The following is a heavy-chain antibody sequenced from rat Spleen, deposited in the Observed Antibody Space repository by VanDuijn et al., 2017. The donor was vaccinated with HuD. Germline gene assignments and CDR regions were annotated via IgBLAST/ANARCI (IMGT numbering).Heavy chain of an antibody. CDR2: ISYEGSST. D-gene: IGHD4-1*01. J-gene: IGHJ2*01. Sequence: EVQLVESDGGLVQPGRSLKLSCAASGFTLGDHFMAWVRQAPKKGLEWVASISYEGSSTYYGDSVKGRFTISRDNAKSTLSLQMDSLRSEDTATYYCARTCNTDYFDYWGQGVMVTVSS. V-gene: IGHV5-22*01. CDR1: GFTLGDHF. CDR3: ARTCNTDYFDY.